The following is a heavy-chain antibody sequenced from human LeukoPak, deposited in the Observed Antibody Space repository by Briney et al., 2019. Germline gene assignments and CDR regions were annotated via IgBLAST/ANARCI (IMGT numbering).Heavy chain of an antibody. CDR3: ARRRSGSSWCDF. D-gene: IGHD6-13*01. V-gene: IGHV4-30-4*08. J-gene: IGHJ4*02. CDR2: IYNSGST. CDR1: GASINSGDYY. Sequence: SETLSLTCTVSGASINSGDYYWTWIRQPPGKGLEWTGYIYNSGSTYYNPSLRSRVAISIDTSKNRFSLRLDSVTAADTAIYYCARRRSGSSWCDFWGQGTLVTVSS.